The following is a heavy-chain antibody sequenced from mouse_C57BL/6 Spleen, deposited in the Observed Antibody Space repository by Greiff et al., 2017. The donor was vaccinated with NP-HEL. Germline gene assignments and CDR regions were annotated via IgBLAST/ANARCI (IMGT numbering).Heavy chain of an antibody. CDR1: GFTFSSYA. J-gene: IGHJ1*03. CDR2: ISDGGSYT. V-gene: IGHV5-4*01. Sequence: EVQLVESGGGLVKPGGSLKLSCAASGFTFSSYAMSWVRQTPEKRLEWVATISDGGSYTYYPDNVKGRFTISRDNAKNNLYLQMSHLKSEDTAMYYCARRELGQGYFDVWGTGTTVTVSS. CDR3: ARRELGQGYFDV. D-gene: IGHD4-1*01.